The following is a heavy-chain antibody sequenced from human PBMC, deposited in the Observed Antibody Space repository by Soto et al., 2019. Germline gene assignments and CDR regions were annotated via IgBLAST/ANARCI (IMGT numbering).Heavy chain of an antibody. D-gene: IGHD3-16*01. CDR2: IIDTGNT. Sequence: QLQQWGAGLLKPSETLSLTCAVSGGSLSGYYWVWIRHSPGKGLEWIGEIIDTGNTYYNPSFKSPLTMSIDTSKNQISLKLTSVTAADSGVYYCQGGDFWGQGTRVTVSA. V-gene: IGHV4-34*12. J-gene: IGHJ4*02. CDR3: QGGDF. CDR1: GGSLSGYY.